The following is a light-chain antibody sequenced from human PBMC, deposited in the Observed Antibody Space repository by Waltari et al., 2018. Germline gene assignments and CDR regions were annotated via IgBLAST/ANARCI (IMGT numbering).Light chain of an antibody. J-gene: IGKJ4*01. CDR3: HKYNTSPLT. Sequence: IILTQSPATLSLSPGDRATPSCRASQSVGTYLAWFQQKPGQPPRLLIYGASSSATGIPDRFSGSGSGTEFTLTISSLEPEDFAVYFCHKYNTSPLTFGGGTKVEIK. CDR1: QSVGTY. V-gene: IGKV3-11*01. CDR2: GAS.